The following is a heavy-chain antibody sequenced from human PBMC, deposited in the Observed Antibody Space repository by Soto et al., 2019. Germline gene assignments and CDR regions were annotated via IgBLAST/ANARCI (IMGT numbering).Heavy chain of an antibody. CDR3: AMMYSGSYYRSDY. J-gene: IGHJ4*02. Sequence: SETLSLTCTVSGGSISSGGYYWSWIRQHPGKGLEWIGYIYYSGSTYYNPSLKSRVTISVDTSKNQFSLKLSSVTAADTAVYYCAMMYSGSYYRSDYWGQGTLVTVSS. CDR2: IYYSGST. V-gene: IGHV4-31*03. CDR1: GGSISSGGYY. D-gene: IGHD1-26*01.